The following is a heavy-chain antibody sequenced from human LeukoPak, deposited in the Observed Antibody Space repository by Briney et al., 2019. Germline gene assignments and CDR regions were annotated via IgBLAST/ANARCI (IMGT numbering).Heavy chain of an antibody. J-gene: IGHJ2*01. V-gene: IGHV4-34*01. CDR3: ARAMIVVIITTPGYFDL. CDR1: GGSFSGYY. Sequence: PSETLSLTCAVYGGSFSGYYWSWIRQPPGKGLEWIGEINHSGSTNYNPSLKSRVTTSIDTSKNQFSLKLSSVTAADTAVYYCARAMIVVIITTPGYFDLWGRGTLVTVSS. CDR2: INHSGST. D-gene: IGHD3-22*01.